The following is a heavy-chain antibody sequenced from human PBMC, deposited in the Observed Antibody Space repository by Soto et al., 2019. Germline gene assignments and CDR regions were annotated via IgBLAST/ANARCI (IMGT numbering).Heavy chain of an antibody. V-gene: IGHV3-23*01. Sequence: GGSLRLSCAASGFTFSTYAMSWVRQAPGKGLEWVSAISTSVGSTYYTDSVKGRFTISRDNSKNTLYLQMNSLRAEDTAVYYCAKGGQSYDYWGQGTLVTVSS. D-gene: IGHD3-10*01. CDR1: GFTFSTYA. J-gene: IGHJ4*02. CDR3: AKGGQSYDY. CDR2: ISTSVGST.